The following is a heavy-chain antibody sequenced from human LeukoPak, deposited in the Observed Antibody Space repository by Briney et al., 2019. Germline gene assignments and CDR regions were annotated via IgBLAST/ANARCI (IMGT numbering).Heavy chain of an antibody. V-gene: IGHV4-59*12. CDR3: ARVGIAARRRLVYFDY. CDR1: GGSISTYS. D-gene: IGHD6-6*01. J-gene: IGHJ4*02. CDR2: MSYDGST. Sequence: SETLSLTCTVSGGSISTYSWSWIRQPPGKGLEWVGYMSYDGSTNYNPSLKSRVTISVDTSKNQFSLKLSSVTAADTAVYYCARVGIAARRRLVYFDYWGQGTLVTVSS.